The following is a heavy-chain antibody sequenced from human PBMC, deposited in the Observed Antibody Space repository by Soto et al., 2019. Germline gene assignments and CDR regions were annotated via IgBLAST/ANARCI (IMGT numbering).Heavy chain of an antibody. CDR1: GYTFTFYR. D-gene: IGHD7-27*01. Sequence: QVQLEQSGAEGKKPGASVKVSCKASGYTFTFYRIGWVRQAPGQGLEWMGWISTYNGNTNYAQKFQGRVTMTTDTSSNTAYMELRSLRSDDTAVYYCARVPNDGFDIWGQGTVVTVSS. CDR3: ARVPNDGFDI. CDR2: ISTYNGNT. J-gene: IGHJ3*02. V-gene: IGHV1-18*01.